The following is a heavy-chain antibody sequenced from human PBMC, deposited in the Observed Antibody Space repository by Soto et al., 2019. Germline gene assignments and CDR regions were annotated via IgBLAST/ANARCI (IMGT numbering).Heavy chain of an antibody. J-gene: IGHJ4*02. CDR3: AIDLGYCSGGTCYSVLDY. Sequence: EVQLVESGGGLVQPGGSLRLSCAASGFTFSSNCMNWVRQAPGKGLEWVANIKQDGSEKYYVDSVTGRFTISRDNAKNSLYLQMNRLRAKDTAVYYGAIDLGYCSGGTCYSVLDYWGQGTLVTVSS. CDR2: IKQDGSEK. D-gene: IGHD2-15*01. CDR1: GFTFSSNC. V-gene: IGHV3-7*01.